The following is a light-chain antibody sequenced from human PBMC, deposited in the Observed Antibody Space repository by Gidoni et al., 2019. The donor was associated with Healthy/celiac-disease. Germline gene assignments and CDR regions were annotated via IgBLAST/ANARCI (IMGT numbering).Light chain of an antibody. J-gene: IGLJ2*01. V-gene: IGLV2-11*01. CDR2: DVS. CDR3: CSYAGSYTVV. Sequence: QSDLTQPRSVSGYTGQSVTISCTGTSSDVGGYNYVSWYQQHPGKAPKLMIYDVSKRPSRGPDRFSGSKSGNTASLTISGLQAEDEADYYCCSYAGSYTVVFGGGTKLTVL. CDR1: SSDVGGYNY.